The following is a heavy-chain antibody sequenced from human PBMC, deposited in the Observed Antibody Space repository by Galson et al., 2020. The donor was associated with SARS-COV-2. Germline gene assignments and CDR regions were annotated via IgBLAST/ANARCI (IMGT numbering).Heavy chain of an antibody. D-gene: IGHD6-19*01. CDR3: AKVHSSGWYYFDY. CDR1: GFTFSSYG. J-gene: IGHJ4*02. Sequence: GESLKISCAASGFTFSSYGMHWVRQAPGKGLEWVAVIWYDGSNKYYADSVKGRFTISRDNSKNTLYLQMNSLRAEETAVYYCAKVHSSGWYYFDYWGQGTLVTVSS. CDR2: IWYDGSNK. V-gene: IGHV3-30*02.